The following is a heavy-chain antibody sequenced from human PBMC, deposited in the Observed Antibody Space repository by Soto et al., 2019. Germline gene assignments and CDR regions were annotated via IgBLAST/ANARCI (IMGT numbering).Heavy chain of an antibody. J-gene: IGHJ4*02. CDR3: TTEDPDIVVVVAAHNY. V-gene: IGHV3-15*01. CDR2: IKSKTDGGTT. Sequence: PGGSLRLSCAASGFTFSNAWMSWVRQAPGKGLEWVGRIKSKTDGGTTDYAAPVKGRFTISRDDSKNTLYLQMNSLKTEDTAVYYCTTEDPDIVVVVAAHNYWGQGTLVTVSS. CDR1: GFTFSNAW. D-gene: IGHD2-15*01.